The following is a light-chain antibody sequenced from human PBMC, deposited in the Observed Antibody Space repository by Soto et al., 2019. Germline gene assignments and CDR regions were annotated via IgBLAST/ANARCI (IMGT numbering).Light chain of an antibody. CDR1: QSITIW. V-gene: IGKV1-5*01. CDR3: QHYNSYSWT. Sequence: DIQMTQSPSTLSASVGDRVTITCRASQSITIWLVWYQQKPGKAPKLLIFDASSLESGVPSRFSGRGSGTEFTLTISSLQPDDFATYYCQHYNSYSWTFGQGTKVEIK. CDR2: DAS. J-gene: IGKJ1*01.